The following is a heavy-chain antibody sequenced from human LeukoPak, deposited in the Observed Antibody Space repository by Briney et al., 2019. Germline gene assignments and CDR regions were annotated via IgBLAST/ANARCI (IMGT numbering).Heavy chain of an antibody. CDR3: AGAVTGYYLSHYYFPY. V-gene: IGHV4-30-4*01. D-gene: IGHD3-9*01. J-gene: IGHJ4*02. Sequence: SQTLSLTCIVSGDSISSGDYYWTWIRQPPGKGLEWIGYIYYNGITYYNPSLKSRVIISVDQPKKQFSLKLSSVTAADTAVYYCAGAVTGYYLSHYYFPYWGRGALVTVSS. CDR2: IYYNGIT. CDR1: GDSISSGDYY.